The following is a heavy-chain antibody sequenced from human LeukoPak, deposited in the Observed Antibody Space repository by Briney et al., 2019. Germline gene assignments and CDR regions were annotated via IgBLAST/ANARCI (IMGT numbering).Heavy chain of an antibody. CDR3: ARDLLDSSGYNWFDL. CDR1: GGSISSYY. D-gene: IGHD3-22*01. CDR2: IYYSGTT. J-gene: IGHJ5*02. Sequence: SETLSLTCTVSGGSISSYYWSWIRQPPGKGLEWIGYIYYSGTTNYNPSLKSRVTISIDTSKNQISLKLSSVTAADTAVYYCARDLLDSSGYNWFDLWGQGTLVTVSS. V-gene: IGHV4-59*01.